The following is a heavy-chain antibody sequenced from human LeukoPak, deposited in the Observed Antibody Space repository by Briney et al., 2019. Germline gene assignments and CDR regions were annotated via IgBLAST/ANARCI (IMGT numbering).Heavy chain of an antibody. CDR1: GITFSKYW. Sequence: GGSLRLSCVDSGITFSKYWMSWVRQAPGKGLEWVANIKQDGGEKYYVDSVKGRFTISRDNAKNSLYLQMNSLRVEDTAVYYCARDGRPLDYWGQGTLVTVSS. J-gene: IGHJ4*02. CDR2: IKQDGGEK. V-gene: IGHV3-7*03. CDR3: ARDGRPLDY.